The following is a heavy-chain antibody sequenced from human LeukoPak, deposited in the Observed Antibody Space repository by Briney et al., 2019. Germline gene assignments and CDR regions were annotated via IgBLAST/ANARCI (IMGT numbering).Heavy chain of an antibody. Sequence: ASVKVSCKASGYTFTSNYIHWVRQAPGQGLEWMGMIYPRDGSTSYAQKFQGRVTVTRDTSTSTVHMELSGLRSDDTAVYYCARGAYDSSGYYYLLDYWGQGTLVTVSS. D-gene: IGHD3-22*01. CDR3: ARGAYDSSGYYYLLDY. V-gene: IGHV1-46*01. J-gene: IGHJ4*02. CDR1: GYTFTSNY. CDR2: IYPRDGST.